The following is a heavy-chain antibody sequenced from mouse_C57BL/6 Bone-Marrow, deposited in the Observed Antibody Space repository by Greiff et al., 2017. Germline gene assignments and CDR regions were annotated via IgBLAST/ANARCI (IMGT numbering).Heavy chain of an antibody. V-gene: IGHV1-78*01. CDR3: AREGNYYCSRTSYYYAMDY. J-gene: IGHJ4*01. CDR1: GYTFTDHT. Sequence: VQLQQSDAELVKPGASVKISCKVSGYTFTDHTIHWMKQRPEQGLEWIGYIYPRDGSTKYNEKFTGKATFTADNSSSTAYMQLNSLTSEDSAVYFCAREGNYYCSRTSYYYAMDYWGQGTSVTVSS. CDR2: IYPRDGST. D-gene: IGHD1-1*01.